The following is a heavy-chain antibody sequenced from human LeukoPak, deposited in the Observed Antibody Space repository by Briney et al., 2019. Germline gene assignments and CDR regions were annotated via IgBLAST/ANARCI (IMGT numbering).Heavy chain of an antibody. J-gene: IGHJ1*01. CDR2: IKTDGSEK. CDR3: ATYSSLNRREFQF. D-gene: IGHD3-22*01. CDR1: GFTFSNYW. Sequence: GGSLGLSCEGSGFTFSNYWMGWVRQAPGKGLQWVANIKTDGSEKYYVDSVKGRFTISRDNAKNSLYLQMNSLRAEDTAAYYCATYSSLNRREFQFWGQGTLLTVSS. V-gene: IGHV3-7*01.